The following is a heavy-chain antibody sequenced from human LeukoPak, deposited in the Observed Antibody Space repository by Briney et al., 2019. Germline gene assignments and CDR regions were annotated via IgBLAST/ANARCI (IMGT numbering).Heavy chain of an antibody. J-gene: IGHJ4*02. CDR3: ETYKYGGPVH. Sequence: PGGSLRLSCAASGFTFSDYSMNWVRQGPGKGLDWLSYISPTSHILYADSVKGRFTISRDNAKNSLYLQMNSLKDKDTAVDYCETYKYGGPVHWGQGTLVTVSS. V-gene: IGHV3-69-1*01. D-gene: IGHD5-12*01. CDR1: GFTFSDYS. CDR2: ISPTSHI.